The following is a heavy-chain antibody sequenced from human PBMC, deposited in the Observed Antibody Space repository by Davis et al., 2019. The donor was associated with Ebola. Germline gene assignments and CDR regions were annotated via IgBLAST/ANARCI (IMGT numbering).Heavy chain of an antibody. Sequence: PGGSLRLSCAASGFTFSSYWTHWVRQAPGKGLEWVSVIYSGGTTYYADSVKGRFTISRDNPKNTLYLQMNSLRAEDTAVYYCARGENYDFWSGLLWGQGTLVTVSS. D-gene: IGHD3-3*01. CDR1: GFTFSSYW. CDR3: ARGENYDFWSGLL. V-gene: IGHV3-66*02. J-gene: IGHJ4*02. CDR2: IYSGGTT.